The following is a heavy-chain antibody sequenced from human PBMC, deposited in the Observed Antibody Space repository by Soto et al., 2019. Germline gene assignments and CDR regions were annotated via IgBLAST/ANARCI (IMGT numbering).Heavy chain of an antibody. D-gene: IGHD5-18*01. Sequence: PSQTLSLTCAISGDSVSSNSAAWNWIRQSPSRGLEWLGRTYYRSKWYNDYAVSVKSRITINADTSMNQFSLQLNSLTPEDTAVYYCARETGYSYGYYYYYGMDVWGQGTTVTVS. CDR3: ARETGYSYGYYYYYGMDV. CDR2: TYYRSKWYN. J-gene: IGHJ6*02. CDR1: GDSVSSNSAA. V-gene: IGHV6-1*01.